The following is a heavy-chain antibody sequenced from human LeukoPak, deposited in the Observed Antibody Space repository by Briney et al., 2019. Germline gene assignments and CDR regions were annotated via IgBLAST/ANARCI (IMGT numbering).Heavy chain of an antibody. CDR1: GGSISSSSYY. Sequence: PSETLSLTCTVSGGSISSSSYYWGWIRQPPGKGLEWIGSIYYSGSTNYNPSLKSRVTISVDTSKNQFSLKLSSVTAADTAVYYCARDGEYCSGGSCYRYGMDVWGQGTTVTVSS. J-gene: IGHJ6*02. CDR3: ARDGEYCSGGSCYRYGMDV. CDR2: IYYSGST. D-gene: IGHD2-15*01. V-gene: IGHV4-39*07.